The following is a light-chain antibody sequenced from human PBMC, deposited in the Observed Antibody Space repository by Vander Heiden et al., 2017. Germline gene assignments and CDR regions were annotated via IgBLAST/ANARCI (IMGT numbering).Light chain of an antibody. CDR3: QQSYSTPIT. Sequence: DIQMTQSPSSLSASVGDRVTITCRASQSISSYLNWYQQKPGKAPKLLIYAASSLQSGVPSRFSESGSGTDFTLTISSLQPEDCATYYGQQSYSTPITFGQGTRLEMK. V-gene: IGKV1-39*01. CDR1: QSISSY. J-gene: IGKJ5*01. CDR2: AAS.